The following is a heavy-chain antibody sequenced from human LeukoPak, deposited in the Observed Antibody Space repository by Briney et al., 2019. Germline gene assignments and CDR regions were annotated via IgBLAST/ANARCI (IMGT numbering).Heavy chain of an antibody. CDR3: ARSGAVAGYGMDV. CDR1: GVSFSGYY. D-gene: IGHD6-19*01. CDR2: INHSGST. V-gene: IGHV4-34*01. J-gene: IGHJ6*02. Sequence: KPSETLSLTCAVYGVSFSGYYWSWIRQPPGKGLEWIGEINHSGSTNYNPSLKSRVTISVDTSKNQFSLKLSSVTAADTAVYYCARSGAVAGYGMDVWGQGTTVTVSS.